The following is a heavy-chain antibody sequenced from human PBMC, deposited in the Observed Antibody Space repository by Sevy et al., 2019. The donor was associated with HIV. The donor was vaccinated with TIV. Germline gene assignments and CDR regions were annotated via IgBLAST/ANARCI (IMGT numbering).Heavy chain of an antibody. D-gene: IGHD3-22*01. J-gene: IGHJ3*02. Sequence: GGSLRLSCAASEFTFSSYWMSWVRQAPGKGLEWVANIKQDGSEKYYVDSVKGRFTICRDNAKNSLYLQINSLRAEDTAVYYCARDRHYYDSSGDASDIWGQGTMVTVSS. CDR3: ARDRHYYDSSGDASDI. CDR1: EFTFSSYW. V-gene: IGHV3-7*01. CDR2: IKQDGSEK.